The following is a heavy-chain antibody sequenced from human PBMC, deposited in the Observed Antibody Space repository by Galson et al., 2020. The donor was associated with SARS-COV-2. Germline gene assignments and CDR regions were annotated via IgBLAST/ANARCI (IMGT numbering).Heavy chain of an antibody. J-gene: IGHJ6*03. CDR1: GGSFSGYS. CDR3: ARGRQGVVPSPVLGLGPFYSYYYMDV. V-gene: IGHV4-34*01. D-gene: IGHD3-16*01. Sequence: SETLSLTCAVYGGSFSGYSWTWIRQAPGKGPEWIGEIKSGGDTKYSPSLSGRVTLSVDTSRNQFSLKLTSVTAADTALYFCARGRQGVVPSPVLGLGPFYSYYYMDVWGKGTTVIVSS. CDR2: IKSGGDT.